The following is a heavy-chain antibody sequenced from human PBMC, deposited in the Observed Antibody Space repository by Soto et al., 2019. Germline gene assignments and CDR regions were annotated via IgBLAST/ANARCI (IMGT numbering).Heavy chain of an antibody. D-gene: IGHD6-6*01. CDR3: ARVGIAALAEYYYYGMDV. J-gene: IGHJ6*02. Sequence: GASVKVSCKATGYTFTSYYMHWVRQAPGQGLEWMGIINPSGGSTSYAQKFQGRVTMTRDTSTSTVYMELSSLRSEDTAVYYCARVGIAALAEYYYYGMDVWGQGTTVTVSS. CDR2: INPSGGST. V-gene: IGHV1-46*01. CDR1: GYTFTSYY.